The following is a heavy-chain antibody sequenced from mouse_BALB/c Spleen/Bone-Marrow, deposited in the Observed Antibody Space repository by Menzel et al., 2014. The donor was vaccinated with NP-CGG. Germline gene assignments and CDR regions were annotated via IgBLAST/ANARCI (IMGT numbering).Heavy chain of an antibody. D-gene: IGHD2-1*01. Sequence: QVQLQQPAAELARPGASVKMSCKASGYTFSSYTMHWIKQRPGQGLEWIGYINPSSGYTDYNQRFKDKTTLTADKSSTTAYMQLSSLTSEDSAVYFCARLNYGNPFAYWGQGTLVTVSA. CDR3: ARLNYGNPFAY. V-gene: IGHV1-4*02. CDR2: INPSSGYT. CDR1: GYTFSSYT. J-gene: IGHJ3*01.